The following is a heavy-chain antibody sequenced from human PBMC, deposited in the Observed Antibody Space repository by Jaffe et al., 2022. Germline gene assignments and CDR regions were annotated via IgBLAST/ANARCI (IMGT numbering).Heavy chain of an antibody. Sequence: QVQLVESGGGVVQPGGSLRLSCAASGFTFSSYGMHWVRQAPGKGLEWVAFIRYDGSNKYYADSVKGRFTISRDNSKNTLYLQMNSLRAEDTAVYYCAKQIRKYCSGGSCYSGFDYWGQGTLVTVSS. CDR3: AKQIRKYCSGGSCYSGFDY. J-gene: IGHJ4*02. D-gene: IGHD2-15*01. CDR2: IRYDGSNK. V-gene: IGHV3-30*02. CDR1: GFTFSSYG.